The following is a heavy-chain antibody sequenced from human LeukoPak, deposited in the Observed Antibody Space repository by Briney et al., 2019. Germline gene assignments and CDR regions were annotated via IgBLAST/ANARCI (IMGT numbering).Heavy chain of an antibody. J-gene: IGHJ4*02. CDR1: GFTFRTSG. CDR3: GARIYFDY. D-gene: IGHD1-14*01. V-gene: IGHV3-30*02. Sequence: GGSLRLSCAASGFTFRTSGMPWVRQAPGKGLEWVAFIQSDGTNTYYADSVKGRFTVSRDNSKNTLYLQMSSLKPEDTAVYYCGARIYFDYWGQGILVTVSS. CDR2: IQSDGTNT.